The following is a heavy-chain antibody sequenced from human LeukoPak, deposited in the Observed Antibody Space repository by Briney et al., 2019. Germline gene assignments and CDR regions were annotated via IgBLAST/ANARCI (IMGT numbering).Heavy chain of an antibody. D-gene: IGHD1-26*01. J-gene: IGHJ4*02. CDR3: AKDYSFDY. Sequence: GGSLRLSCAASGFTFSGYTISWVRQAPGKGLEWVSAISGSGGSTSYTDSVKGRFTISRDNSKNTLYLQMNSLRAEDTALYYCAKDYSFDYWGQGTLVTVSS. CDR2: ISGSGGST. V-gene: IGHV3-23*01. CDR1: GFTFSGYT.